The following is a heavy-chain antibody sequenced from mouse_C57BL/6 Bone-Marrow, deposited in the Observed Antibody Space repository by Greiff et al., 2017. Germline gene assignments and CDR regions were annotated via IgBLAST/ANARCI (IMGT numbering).Heavy chain of an antibody. V-gene: IGHV1-84*01. CDR3: RRRLARWYY. Sequence: QVQLQQSGPELVKPGASVTISCKASGYTFTDYYINWVKQRPGKGLEWIGWIYPGNGNTKYNAKFKGKATLTVDTSSSTAYMKHSRLTSEDSAFYCGRRRLARWYYWGQGTTLTVSS. D-gene: IGHD1-1*02. CDR1: GYTFTDYY. J-gene: IGHJ2*01. CDR2: IYPGNGNT.